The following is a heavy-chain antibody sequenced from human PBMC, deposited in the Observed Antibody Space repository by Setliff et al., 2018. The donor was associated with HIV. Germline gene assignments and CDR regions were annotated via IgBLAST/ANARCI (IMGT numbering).Heavy chain of an antibody. V-gene: IGHV3-7*01. D-gene: IGHD3-16*01. CDR3: VRWGLPYGIDA. CDR2: IKPDGSSK. CDR1: GFTFSTFW. Sequence: GGSLRLFCAASGFTFSTFWMGWVRQAPGKGREWVAHIKPDGSSKKYVDSVKGRFTISRDNAKDSLYLQMHSLRAEDTAVYYCVRWGLPYGIDAWGQGTLVTVSS. J-gene: IGHJ4*02.